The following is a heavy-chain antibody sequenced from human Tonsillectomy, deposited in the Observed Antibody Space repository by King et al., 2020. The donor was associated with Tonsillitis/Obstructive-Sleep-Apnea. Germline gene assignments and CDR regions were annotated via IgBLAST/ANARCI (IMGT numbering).Heavy chain of an antibody. CDR1: GGSISSYY. Sequence: PLQESGPGLVKPSETLSLTCTVSGGSISSYYWSWIRQPPGKGLEWIGYIYYSGSTNYNPSLKSRVTISVDTSKNQFSLKLSSVTAADTAVYYCARVGLGYCSSTSCPSGYYYYMDVWGKGTTVTVSS. CDR2: IYYSGST. CDR3: ARVGLGYCSSTSCPSGYYYYMDV. D-gene: IGHD2-2*01. V-gene: IGHV4-59*01. J-gene: IGHJ6*03.